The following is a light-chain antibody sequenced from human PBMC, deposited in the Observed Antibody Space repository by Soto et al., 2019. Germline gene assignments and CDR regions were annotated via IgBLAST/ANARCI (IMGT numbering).Light chain of an antibody. CDR3: QVWDSSTARV. CDR2: RDS. J-gene: IGLJ3*02. CDR1: NLGSKN. Sequence: SYELTQPLSVSVALGQTARITCGGNNLGSKNVHWYQQKQGQAPVLVIYRDSNRPSGIPERFSGSNSGNTATLTISRAQAGDDADYYCQVWDSSTARVFGGGTKLTVL. V-gene: IGLV3-9*01.